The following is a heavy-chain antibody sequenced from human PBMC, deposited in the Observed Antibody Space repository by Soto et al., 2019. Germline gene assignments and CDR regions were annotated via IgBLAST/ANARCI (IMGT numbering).Heavy chain of an antibody. CDR1: GGSFSGYY. Sequence: PSETLSLTCAVYGGSFSGYYRSWIRQPPGKGLEWIGEINHSGSTNYNPSLKSRVTISVDTSKNQFSLKLSSVTAADTAVYYCAIGADDEYYYYGMDVWGQGTTVTVSS. D-gene: IGHD3-3*01. J-gene: IGHJ6*02. V-gene: IGHV4-34*01. CDR2: INHSGST. CDR3: AIGADDEYYYYGMDV.